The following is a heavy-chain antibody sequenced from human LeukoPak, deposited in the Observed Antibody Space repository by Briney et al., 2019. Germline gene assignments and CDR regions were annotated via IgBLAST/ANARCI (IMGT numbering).Heavy chain of an antibody. CDR1: GDSISSGSYY. CDR2: IYTSGST. Sequence: SETLSLTCTVSGDSISSGSYYWSWIRQPAGTGLEWIGRIYTSGSTNYNPSLKSRVTISVDTSKNQFSLKLSSVTAADTAVYYCARVTRYPNTFDYWGQGTLVTVSS. V-gene: IGHV4-61*02. D-gene: IGHD1-26*01. CDR3: ARVTRYPNTFDY. J-gene: IGHJ4*02.